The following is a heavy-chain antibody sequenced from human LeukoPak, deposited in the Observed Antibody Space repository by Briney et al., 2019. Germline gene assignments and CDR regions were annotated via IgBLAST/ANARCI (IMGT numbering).Heavy chain of an antibody. D-gene: IGHD3-22*01. CDR1: GFTFSDYF. CDR3: ARDVTYYYDSSGLNWFDP. CDR2: ISSSGSTI. V-gene: IGHV3-11*01. J-gene: IGHJ5*02. Sequence: RGSLRLSCAASGFTFSDYFMSWIRQAPGKGLEWVSYISSSGSTIYYADSVKGRFTISRDNAKNSLYLQMNSLRAEDTAVYYCARDVTYYYDSSGLNWFDPWGQGTLVTVSS.